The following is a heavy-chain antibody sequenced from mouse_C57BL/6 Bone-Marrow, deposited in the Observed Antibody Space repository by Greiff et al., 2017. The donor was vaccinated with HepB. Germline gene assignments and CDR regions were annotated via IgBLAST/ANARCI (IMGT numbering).Heavy chain of an antibody. J-gene: IGHJ4*01. D-gene: IGHD2-3*01. Sequence: VKLMESGPGLVAPSQSLSITCTVSGFSLTSYGVHWVRQPPGKGLEWLVVIWSDGSTTYNSALKSRLSISKDNSKSQVFLKMNSLQTDDTAMYYCARGVGYSYYAMDYWGQGTSVTVSS. CDR3: ARGVGYSYYAMDY. CDR1: GFSLTSYG. V-gene: IGHV2-6*03. CDR2: IWSDGST.